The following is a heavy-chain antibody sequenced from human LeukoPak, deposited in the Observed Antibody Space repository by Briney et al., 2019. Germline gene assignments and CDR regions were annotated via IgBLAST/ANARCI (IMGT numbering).Heavy chain of an antibody. CDR2: IYSGDST. J-gene: IGHJ4*02. D-gene: IGHD2-8*02. CDR1: GFTVSSKY. CDR3: ATYRQVLLPFES. V-gene: IGHV3-53*01. Sequence: GGSLRLSCAASGFTVSSKYMGWVRQPPGKGLEWVSVIYSGDSTQYADSVRGRFTISRDNSKSTLSLQMNSLRAEDTAIYYCATYRQVLLPFESWGQGTLVTVSS.